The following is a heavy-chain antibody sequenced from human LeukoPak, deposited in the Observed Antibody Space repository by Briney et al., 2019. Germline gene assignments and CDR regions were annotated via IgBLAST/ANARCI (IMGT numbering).Heavy chain of an antibody. V-gene: IGHV3-21*01. CDR3: ARDPTIFGVVMPSFDY. Sequence: GGSVRLSCAASGFTFSSYSMNWVRQAPGKGLEWVSSISSSSSYIYYADSVKGRFTISRDNAKNSLYLQMNSLRAEDTAVYYCARDPTIFGVVMPSFDYWGQGTLVTVSS. CDR2: ISSSSSYI. CDR1: GFTFSSYS. J-gene: IGHJ4*02. D-gene: IGHD3-3*01.